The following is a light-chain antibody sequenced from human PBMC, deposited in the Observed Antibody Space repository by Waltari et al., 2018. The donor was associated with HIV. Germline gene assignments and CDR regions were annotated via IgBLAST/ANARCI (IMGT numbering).Light chain of an antibody. CDR2: DAS. CDR3: LQRSNWPFFT. V-gene: IGKV3-11*01. J-gene: IGKJ3*01. CDR1: ESVTSF. Sequence: EIVLTKSPATLSLSPGERATLSCRASESVTSFLAWYQQKPGQAPWLLIYDASSSAMSIQARFSGSGSWTDFTLTISSLEAEDFAVYYCLQRSNWPFFTGGPGTKVEIK.